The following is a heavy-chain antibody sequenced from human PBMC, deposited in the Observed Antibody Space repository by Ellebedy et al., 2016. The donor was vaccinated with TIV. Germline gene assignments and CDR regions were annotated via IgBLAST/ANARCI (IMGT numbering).Heavy chain of an antibody. J-gene: IGHJ6*02. CDR1: GFTFSSYA. CDR2: ISGSGGST. Sequence: GESLKISCAASGFTFSSYAMSWVRQAPGKGLEWVSVISGSGGSTYYADSVKGRFTISRDNSKNTLYLQMNSLRAEDTAVYYCARDLVLDDYYYYGMDVWGQGTTVTVSS. CDR3: ARDLVLDDYYYYGMDV. D-gene: IGHD2-8*02. V-gene: IGHV3-23*01.